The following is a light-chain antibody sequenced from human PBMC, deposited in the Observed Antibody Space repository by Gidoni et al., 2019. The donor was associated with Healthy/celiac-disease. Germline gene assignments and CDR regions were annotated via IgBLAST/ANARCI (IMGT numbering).Light chain of an antibody. CDR1: QSVFSSSNNQNS. CDR3: QQDLSLPLT. Sequence: DIVMTQSPYSLAVSMGERAAINCKSSQSVFSSSNNQNSLTWYQHKPGQPPKLLIYATSTLESGVPERFSGSGSGTDFTLTISSLQAEDVAVYYCQQDLSLPLTFGGGTKVEIK. J-gene: IGKJ4*01. CDR2: ATS. V-gene: IGKV4-1*01.